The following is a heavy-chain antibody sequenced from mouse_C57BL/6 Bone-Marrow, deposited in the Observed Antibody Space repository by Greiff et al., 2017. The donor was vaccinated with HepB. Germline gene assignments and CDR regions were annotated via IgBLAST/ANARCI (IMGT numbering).Heavy chain of an antibody. V-gene: IGHV1-81*01. J-gene: IGHJ2*01. CDR1: GYTFTSYG. CDR2: IYPRSGNT. Sequence: VQLQQSGAELARPGASVKLSCKASGYTFTSYGISWVKQRTGQGLEWIGEIYPRSGNTYYNEKFKGKATLTADKSSSTAYMELSSLTSEDSAVYGGARPPRFITTVVEGYWGQGTTLTVSS. CDR3: ARPPRFITTVVEGY. D-gene: IGHD1-1*01.